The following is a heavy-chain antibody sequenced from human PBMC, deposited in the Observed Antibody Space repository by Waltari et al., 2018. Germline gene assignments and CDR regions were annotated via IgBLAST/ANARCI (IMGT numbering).Heavy chain of an antibody. J-gene: IGHJ6*02. CDR3: ARLWASTGPFEHYYYGMDV. CDR2: IYYSGST. V-gene: IGHV4-59*01. Sequence: QVQLQESGPGLVKPSETLSLTCTVSGGSISSSYWSWIRQPPGTGLEWIGYIYYSGSTNYNPSLKSRVTISVDTSKNQFSLKLSSVTAADTAVYYCARLWASTGPFEHYYYGMDVWGQGTTVTVSS. CDR1: GGSISSSY. D-gene: IGHD4-4*01.